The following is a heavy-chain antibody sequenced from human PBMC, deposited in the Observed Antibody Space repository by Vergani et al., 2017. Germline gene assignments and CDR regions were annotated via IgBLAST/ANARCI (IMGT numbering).Heavy chain of an antibody. V-gene: IGHV3-30*03. CDR2: ISYDGTQK. CDR1: GFTSSYYG. D-gene: IGHD7-27*01. Sequence: QVHLVESGGGVVQPGRSLRLSCVVSGFTSSYYGMHWVRQAPGMGLEWVAVISYDGTQKYYADSVKGRFTISRDNAKSSLYLEMNSLRDDDTAVYYCARSQNWGSGRFDSWGQGTLVTVSA. CDR3: ARSQNWGSGRFDS. J-gene: IGHJ4*02.